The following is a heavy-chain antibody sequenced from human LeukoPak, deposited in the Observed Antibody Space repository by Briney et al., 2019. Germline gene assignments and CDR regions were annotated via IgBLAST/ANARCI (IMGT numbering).Heavy chain of an antibody. Sequence: ASVKVSCKASGYTFTGYYMHWARQAPGQGLEWMGWINPNSGGTNYAQKFQGRVTMTRDTSISTAYMELSRLRSDDTAVYYCARGRPQAAGSWYFDYWGQGTLVTVSS. CDR1: GYTFTGYY. CDR2: INPNSGGT. CDR3: ARGRPQAAGSWYFDY. V-gene: IGHV1-2*02. J-gene: IGHJ4*02. D-gene: IGHD6-13*01.